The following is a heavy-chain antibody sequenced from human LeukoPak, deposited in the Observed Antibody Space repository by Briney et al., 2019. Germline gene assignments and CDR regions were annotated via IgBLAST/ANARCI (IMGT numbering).Heavy chain of an antibody. CDR3: ARLPDVSGWPFDY. D-gene: IGHD6-19*01. Sequence: SETLSLTYTAPDDSISRDFWTWIRQPPGKGLEWIGYIRYSGRTEYNPSLKSRVTISIQTSKNQFSLKLTSVTAADTAIYYCARLPDVSGWPFDYWGQGILVTVSS. V-gene: IGHV4-59*01. CDR2: IRYSGRT. J-gene: IGHJ4*02. CDR1: DDSISRDF.